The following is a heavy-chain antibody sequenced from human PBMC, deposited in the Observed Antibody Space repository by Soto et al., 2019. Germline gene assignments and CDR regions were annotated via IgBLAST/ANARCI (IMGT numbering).Heavy chain of an antibody. Sequence: QTGGSLRLSCAASGFTFSKYVMRWVRQTPGKGLEWVSTITETGGDTYYTDSVKGRFTISRDNSRSTLFLQMTSLRAEDTALYYCTRASPDRHHMDVWGQGTTVTVSS. J-gene: IGHJ6*02. CDR2: ITETGGDT. CDR3: TRASPDRHHMDV. CDR1: GFTFSKYV. V-gene: IGHV3-23*01.